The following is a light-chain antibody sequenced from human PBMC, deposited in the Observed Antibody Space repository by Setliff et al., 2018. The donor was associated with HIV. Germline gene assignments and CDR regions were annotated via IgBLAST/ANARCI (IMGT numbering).Light chain of an antibody. CDR1: SSDVGTYNS. J-gene: IGLJ2*01. V-gene: IGLV2-11*01. CDR3: CSFAGSYIFVL. Sequence: QSVLAQPRSVSGSPGQSVTISCTGTSSDVGTYNSVSWYQQYPGQAPKLMIFDVNKRPSGVPDRFSGSKSGNTAALTISGLQGGDEATYFCCSFAGSYIFVLFGGGTK. CDR2: DVN.